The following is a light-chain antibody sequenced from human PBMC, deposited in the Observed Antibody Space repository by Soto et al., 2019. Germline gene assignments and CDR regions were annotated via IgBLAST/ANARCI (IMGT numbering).Light chain of an antibody. CDR3: SSYAGSSTSDVV. CDR2: EGS. J-gene: IGLJ2*01. CDR1: SSDVGTYNL. V-gene: IGLV2-23*01. Sequence: QSVLTQPASVSGSPGQSITISCTGTSSDVGTYNLVSWYQQQPGKAPKLMIYEGSKRPSGVSDRFSGSKSGNTASLTISGLQAEDEADYYCSSYAGSSTSDVVFGGGTKVTV.